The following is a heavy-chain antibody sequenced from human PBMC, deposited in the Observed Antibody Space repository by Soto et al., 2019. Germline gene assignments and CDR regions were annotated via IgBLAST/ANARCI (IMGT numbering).Heavy chain of an antibody. Sequence: PGGSLRLSCAASGFAFSIYSMNLVRRAPGKGLEWVSSISSSSSYIYYADSVKGRFTISRDNAKNSLYLQMNSLRAEDTAVYYCAREPTSSSWVNWLDPWGQGHMVTV. D-gene: IGHD6-13*01. CDR1: GFAFSIYS. J-gene: IGHJ5*02. CDR3: AREPTSSSWVNWLDP. V-gene: IGHV3-21*01. CDR2: ISSSSSYI.